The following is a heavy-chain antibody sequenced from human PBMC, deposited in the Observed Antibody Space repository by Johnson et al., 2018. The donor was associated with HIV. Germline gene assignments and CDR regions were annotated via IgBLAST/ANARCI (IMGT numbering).Heavy chain of an antibody. CDR1: GFTVSSNY. J-gene: IGHJ3*02. CDR2: LSSGGDT. Sequence: VQLVESGGGLIQPGGSLRLSCAASGFTVSSNYMSWVRQAPGKGLEWVSVLSSGGDTYYTDSVNGRFTISRDNSKNTLYLQMNSLRAEDTAMYYCARGMWIPEIDAIDIWGQGTMVTVSS. V-gene: IGHV3-53*01. CDR3: ARGMWIPEIDAIDI. D-gene: IGHD5-18*01.